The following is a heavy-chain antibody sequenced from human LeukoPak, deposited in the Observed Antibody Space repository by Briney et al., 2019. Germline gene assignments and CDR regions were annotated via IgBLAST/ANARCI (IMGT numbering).Heavy chain of an antibody. D-gene: IGHD2-8*01. Sequence: ASVKVSCKASGHTFTSYGINWVRQATGQELEWMGWMNPHSDNTAYAQKFQGRVTMTKNTSISTAYMELSSLRSDDTAVYYCTRRANGRRYNWFDTWGQGTLVTVSS. CDR2: MNPHSDNT. CDR1: GHTFTSYG. V-gene: IGHV1-8*02. CDR3: TRRANGRRYNWFDT. J-gene: IGHJ5*02.